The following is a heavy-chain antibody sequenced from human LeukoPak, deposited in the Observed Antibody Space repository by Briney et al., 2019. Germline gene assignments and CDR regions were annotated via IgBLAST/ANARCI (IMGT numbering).Heavy chain of an antibody. V-gene: IGHV4-39*07. CDR2: IYYSGST. CDR1: GGSISSSSYY. D-gene: IGHD2-21*02. J-gene: IGHJ4*02. CDR3: ARGGYCGGDCYFYY. Sequence: SETLSLTCTVSGGSISSSSYYWGWIRQPPGKGLEWIGSIYYSGSTYYNPSLKSRVTISVDTSKNQFSLKLSSVTAADTAVYYCARGGYCGGDCYFYYWGQGTLVTVSS.